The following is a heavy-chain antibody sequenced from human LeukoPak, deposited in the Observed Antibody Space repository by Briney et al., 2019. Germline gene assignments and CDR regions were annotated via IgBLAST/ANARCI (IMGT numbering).Heavy chain of an antibody. CDR2: ISAYNGNT. D-gene: IGHD6-13*01. Sequence: ASVKVSCKASGYTFTSYGIRWVRQAPGQGLEWMGWISAYNGNTNYAQKLQGRVTMTTDTSTSTAYMELRSLRSDDTAVYYCARDLRGYSSSWYLPFDYWVQGTLVTVSS. J-gene: IGHJ4*02. CDR1: GYTFTSYG. V-gene: IGHV1-18*01. CDR3: ARDLRGYSSSWYLPFDY.